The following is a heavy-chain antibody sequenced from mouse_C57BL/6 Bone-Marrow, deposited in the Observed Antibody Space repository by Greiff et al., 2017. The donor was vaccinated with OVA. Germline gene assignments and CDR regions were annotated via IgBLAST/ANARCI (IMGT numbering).Heavy chain of an antibody. Sequence: EVQVVESGPGLVKPSQSLSLTCSVTGYSITSGYYWNWIRQFPGNKLEWMGYISYDGSNNYNPSLKNRISITRDTSKNQFFLKLNSVTTEDTATYYCARDYGNSYWYFDVWGTGTTVTVSS. V-gene: IGHV3-6*01. D-gene: IGHD2-1*01. CDR3: ARDYGNSYWYFDV. CDR2: ISYDGSN. CDR1: GYSITSGYY. J-gene: IGHJ1*03.